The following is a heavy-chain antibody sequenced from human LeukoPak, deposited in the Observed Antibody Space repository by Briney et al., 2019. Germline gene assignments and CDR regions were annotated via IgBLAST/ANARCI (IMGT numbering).Heavy chain of an antibody. CDR3: AKIGLLWFGSDA. Sequence: GGSLRLSCAASGFTFSSYAMSWVRQAPGRGLEWVSAITGSGGSTYYADSVKGRFTISRDNSKNTLYLQMNSLRAEDTAVYYCAKIGLLWFGSDAWGQGTLVTVSS. D-gene: IGHD3-10*01. J-gene: IGHJ5*02. CDR1: GFTFSSYA. V-gene: IGHV3-23*01. CDR2: ITGSGGST.